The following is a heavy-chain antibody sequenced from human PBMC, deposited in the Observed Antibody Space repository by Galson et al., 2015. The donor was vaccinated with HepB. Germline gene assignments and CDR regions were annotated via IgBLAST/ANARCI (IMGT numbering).Heavy chain of an antibody. Sequence: RQPPGKGLEWIGEINHSGSTNYNPSLKSRVTISVDTSKNQFSLKLSSVTAADTAVYYCVRSRSSSSRGAFDIWGQGTMVTVSS. CDR2: INHSGST. J-gene: IGHJ3*02. D-gene: IGHD6-6*01. CDR3: VRSRSSSSRGAFDI. V-gene: IGHV4-34*01.